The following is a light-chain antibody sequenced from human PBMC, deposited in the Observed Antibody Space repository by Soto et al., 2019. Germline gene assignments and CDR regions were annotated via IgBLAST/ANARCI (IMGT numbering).Light chain of an antibody. Sequence: QSVLTQPASVSGSPXXXXTISCTGTSSDFGDYNYVSWYQQHPGKAPKLMVWGVSNRPSGVSNRFSASKSGNTASLTISGLQAEDEADYYCSSYTTSNTWLFGGGTKVTVL. CDR3: SSYTTSNTWL. V-gene: IGLV2-14*01. CDR2: GVS. J-gene: IGLJ3*02. CDR1: SSDFGDYNY.